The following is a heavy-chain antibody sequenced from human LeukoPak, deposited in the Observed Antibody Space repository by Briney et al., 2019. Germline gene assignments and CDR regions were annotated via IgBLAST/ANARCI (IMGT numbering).Heavy chain of an antibody. CDR3: AKDEMTTITFWFDP. CDR1: GFTFSSYE. V-gene: IGHV3-23*01. CDR2: LKGNGANT. D-gene: IGHD5-24*01. Sequence: PGGSLRLSCAASGFTFSSYEMNWVRQAPGKGLVWVAALKGNGANTYYADSVRGRFTISRDNSKNTLYLQMTSLRAEDTAIYYCAKDEMTTITFWFDPWGRRTLVTVSS. J-gene: IGHJ5*02.